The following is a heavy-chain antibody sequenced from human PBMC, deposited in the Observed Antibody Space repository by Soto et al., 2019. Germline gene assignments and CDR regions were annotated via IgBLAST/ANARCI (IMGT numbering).Heavy chain of an antibody. Sequence: SETLSLTCTVSGDSVSSDNCYWTWLRQPPGKGLEWIGYIYSSGSTNYNPALKSRVTISVDTSRNQFSLKLTSVTAADTAVYYCARDIRGYSWAFDYWGQGTLVTVSS. CDR3: ARDIRGYSWAFDY. D-gene: IGHD5-18*01. J-gene: IGHJ4*02. V-gene: IGHV4-61*01. CDR2: IYSSGST. CDR1: GDSVSSDNCY.